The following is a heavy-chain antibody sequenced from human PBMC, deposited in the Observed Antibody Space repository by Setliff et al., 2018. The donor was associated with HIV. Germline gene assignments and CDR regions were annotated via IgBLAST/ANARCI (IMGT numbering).Heavy chain of an antibody. D-gene: IGHD6-19*01. CDR2: ITPIFGTA. J-gene: IGHJ4*02. V-gene: IGHV1-69*13. CDR3: ARGPYSSGWYCNY. Sequence: ASVKVSCKASGGTFSSYAISWVRQAPGQGLEWMGGITPIFGTANCAQKFQGRVTITADESTSTAYMELSSLRSEDTAVYYCARGPYSSGWYCNYWGQGTLVTVSS. CDR1: GGTFSSYA.